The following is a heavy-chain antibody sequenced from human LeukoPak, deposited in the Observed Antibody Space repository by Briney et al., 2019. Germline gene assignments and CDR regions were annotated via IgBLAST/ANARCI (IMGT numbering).Heavy chain of an antibody. Sequence: SETLSLTCTVSGGSISSSSYYWGWIRQPSGKGLEWIGSIYYSGSAYYNPSLKSRVTISVDTSKNQFSLKLSSVTAADTAVYYCARGDVEMATITFDYWGQGTLVTVSS. J-gene: IGHJ4*02. V-gene: IGHV4-39*07. D-gene: IGHD5-24*01. CDR2: IYYSGSA. CDR1: GGSISSSSYY. CDR3: ARGDVEMATITFDY.